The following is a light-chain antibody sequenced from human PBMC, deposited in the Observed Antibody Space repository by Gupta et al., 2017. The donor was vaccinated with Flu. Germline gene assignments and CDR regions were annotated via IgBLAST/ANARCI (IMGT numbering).Light chain of an antibody. V-gene: IGLV2-11*01. CDR1: SNDVGGSNR. J-gene: IGLJ1*01. CDR3: SSHAGRVTWV. Sequence: QSAPTQPRSVSGSPGQSVPISCTGSSNDVGGSNRVSWYQQRPGKAPKLILYDVTERPAGVPDRFSGSKSGNTASLTISGRQADDEADYYCSSHAGRVTWVFGTGTTVTVL. CDR2: DVT.